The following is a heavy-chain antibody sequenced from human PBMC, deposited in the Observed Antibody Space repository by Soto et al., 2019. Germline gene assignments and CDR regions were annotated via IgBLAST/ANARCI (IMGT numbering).Heavy chain of an antibody. V-gene: IGHV4-4*07. J-gene: IGHJ5*02. CDR1: GGSLNNFY. Sequence: SETLSLTCSVSGGSLNNFYLNWIRQTAGKGLEWIGRIHASGNTNYNPSLKSRATLSVDTSKNQFSLKVRSVTAADTAVYYCARSSHKESWFDPWGQGTLVTVS. D-gene: IGHD6-19*01. CDR2: IHASGNT. CDR3: ARSSHKESWFDP.